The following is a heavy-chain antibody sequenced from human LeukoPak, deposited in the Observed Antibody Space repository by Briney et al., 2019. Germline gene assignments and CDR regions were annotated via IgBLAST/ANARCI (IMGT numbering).Heavy chain of an antibody. D-gene: IGHD2-2*02. Sequence: PSETLSLTCAVSGGSISSSNWWSWVRQPPGKGLEWIGEIYHSGSTNYNPSLKSRVTISVDTSKNQFSLKLSSVTAADTAVYYCARCRLLYSACFDYWGQGTLVTVSS. CDR3: ARCRLLYSACFDY. V-gene: IGHV4-4*02. CDR1: GGSISSSNW. CDR2: IYHSGST. J-gene: IGHJ4*02.